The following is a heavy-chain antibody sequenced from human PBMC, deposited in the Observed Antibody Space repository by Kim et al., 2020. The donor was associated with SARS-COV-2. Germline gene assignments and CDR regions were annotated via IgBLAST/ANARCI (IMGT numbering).Heavy chain of an antibody. J-gene: IGHJ6*03. CDR3: ARARDKSAAAGIGHKGYYYYMDV. CDR1: GGSFSGYY. Sequence: SETLSLTCAVYGGSFSGYYWSWIRQPPGKGLEWIGEINHSGSTNYNPSLKSRVTISVDTSKNQFSLKLSSVTAADTAVYYCARARDKSAAAGIGHKGYYYYMDVWGKGTTVTVSS. D-gene: IGHD6-13*01. V-gene: IGHV4-34*01. CDR2: INHSGST.